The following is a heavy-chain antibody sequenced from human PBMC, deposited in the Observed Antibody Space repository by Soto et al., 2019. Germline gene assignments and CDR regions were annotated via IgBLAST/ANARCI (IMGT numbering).Heavy chain of an antibody. D-gene: IGHD2-2*01. CDR1: GFTFSSYS. V-gene: IGHV3-21*01. Sequence: PGGSLRLTCAASGFTFSSYSMNWVRQAPGKGLEWVSSISSSSSYIYYADSVKGRFTISRDNAKNSLYLQMNSLRAEDTAVYYCARENQLHRERHYDAFDIWGQGTMVTVSS. J-gene: IGHJ3*02. CDR3: ARENQLHRERHYDAFDI. CDR2: ISSSSSYI.